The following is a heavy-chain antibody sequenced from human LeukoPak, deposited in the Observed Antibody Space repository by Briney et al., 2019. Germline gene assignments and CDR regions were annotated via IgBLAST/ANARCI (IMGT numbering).Heavy chain of an antibody. D-gene: IGHD5-18*01. V-gene: IGHV3-21*01. J-gene: IGHJ4*02. Sequence: GGSLRLSCAASEFTFISYGMNWVRQAPGKGLEWVSSISSSSSSYIYYADSVKGRFTISRDNAKNSLYLQMNSLRAEDTAVYYCARLYSRVGPFDYWGQGTLVTVSS. CDR2: ISSSSSSYI. CDR3: ARLYSRVGPFDY. CDR1: EFTFISYG.